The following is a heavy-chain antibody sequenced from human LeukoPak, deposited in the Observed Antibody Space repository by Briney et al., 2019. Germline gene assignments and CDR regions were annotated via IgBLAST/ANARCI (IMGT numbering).Heavy chain of an antibody. V-gene: IGHV3-7*03. J-gene: IGHJ4*02. CDR2: INQDGSEK. Sequence: GGSLRLSCAASGFTFSSHWMSWVRQTPGKGLEWVANINQDGSEKYYVDSVKGRFTISRDNAKNSLYLQVNSLRAEDMAVYYCVRDHPAAGLIFDYWGQGTLVTVSS. CDR1: GFTFSSHW. CDR3: VRDHPAAGLIFDY. D-gene: IGHD6-13*01.